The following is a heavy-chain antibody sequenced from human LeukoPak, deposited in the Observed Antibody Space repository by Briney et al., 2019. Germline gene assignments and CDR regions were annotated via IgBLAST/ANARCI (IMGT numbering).Heavy chain of an antibody. CDR3: ARGYYYDSSGYYYDQYAFDI. CDR2: IKKDGSEK. Sequence: GGSLRLSCAASGFTFSSYWMSWVRQAPGKGLEWVANIKKDGSEKYYVDSVKGRFTISRDNAKTSLYLQMISLRAEDTAVYYCARGYYYDSSGYYYDQYAFDIWGQGTMVTVSS. V-gene: IGHV3-7*01. J-gene: IGHJ3*02. D-gene: IGHD3-22*01. CDR1: GFTFSSYW.